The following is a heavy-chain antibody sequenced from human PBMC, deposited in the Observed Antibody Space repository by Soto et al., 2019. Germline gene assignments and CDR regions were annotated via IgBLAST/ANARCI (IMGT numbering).Heavy chain of an antibody. D-gene: IGHD1-7*01. V-gene: IGHV4-59*08. CDR3: ARLLGLRWFDP. CDR2: IYYSGST. Sequence: SETLSLTCTVSGGSISSYYLSWIRQPPGKGLEWIGYIYYSGSTNYNPSLKSRVTISVDTSKNQFSLKLSSVTAADTAVYYCARLLGLRWFDPSGQGTLVTVSS. CDR1: GGSISSYY. J-gene: IGHJ5*02.